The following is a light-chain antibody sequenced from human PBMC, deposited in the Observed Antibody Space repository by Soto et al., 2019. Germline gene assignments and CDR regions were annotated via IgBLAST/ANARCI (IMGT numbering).Light chain of an antibody. Sequence: EIVMTQSPATLSVSPGERATLSCRASQNVDSNYLAWYQQKPGQSPRLLIYATSSRATGIPDRFSGSGSGTDFTLTISRLEPEDFAVYYCQQYGSSPRTFGQGTRLEI. J-gene: IGKJ5*01. CDR2: ATS. CDR1: QNVDSNY. CDR3: QQYGSSPRT. V-gene: IGKV3-20*01.